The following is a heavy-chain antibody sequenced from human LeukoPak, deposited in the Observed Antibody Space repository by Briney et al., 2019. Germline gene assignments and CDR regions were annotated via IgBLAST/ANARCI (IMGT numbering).Heavy chain of an antibody. CDR2: INHNGNVK. V-gene: IGHV3-7*03. Sequence: QPGGSLRLSCAASGFTFSSYWMNWARQAPGKGLEWVASINHNGNVKYYVDSVKGRFTISRDNAKNSLYLQMSNLRAEDTAVYFCARGGGLDVWGQGATVTVSS. CDR1: GFTFSSYW. J-gene: IGHJ6*02. CDR3: ARGGGLDV. D-gene: IGHD3-16*01.